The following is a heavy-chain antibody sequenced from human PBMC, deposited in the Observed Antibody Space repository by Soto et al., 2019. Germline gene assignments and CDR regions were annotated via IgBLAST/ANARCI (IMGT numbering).Heavy chain of an antibody. V-gene: IGHV1-18*01. D-gene: IGHD2-2*01. CDR2: ISAYNGNT. CDR1: GYTFTSYG. J-gene: IGHJ6*03. CDR3: ARDRYCSSTSCYDYYYYYYMDV. Sequence: ASVKVSCKASGYTFTSYGISWVRQAPGQGLEWMGWISAYNGNTNYAQKLQGRVTMTTDTSTSTAYTELRSLRSDDTAVYYCARDRYCSSTSCYDYYYYYYMDVWGKGTTVTVSS.